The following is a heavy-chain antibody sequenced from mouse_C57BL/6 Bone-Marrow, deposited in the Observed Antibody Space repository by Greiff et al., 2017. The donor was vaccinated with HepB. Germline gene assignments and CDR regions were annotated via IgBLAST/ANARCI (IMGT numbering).Heavy chain of an antibody. CDR1: GFNIKDDY. V-gene: IGHV14-4*01. CDR2: IDPENGDT. CDR3: TGGWLLA. Sequence: VQLQQSGAELVRPWASVKLSCTASGFNIKDDYMHWVKQRPEQGLEWIGWIDPENGDTEYASKFQGKATITADTSSNTAYLQLSSLTSEDTAVYYCTGGWLLAWGQGTLVTVSA. D-gene: IGHD2-3*01. J-gene: IGHJ3*02.